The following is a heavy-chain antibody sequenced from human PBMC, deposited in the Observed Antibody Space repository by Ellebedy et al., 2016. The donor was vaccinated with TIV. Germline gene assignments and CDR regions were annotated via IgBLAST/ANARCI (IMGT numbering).Heavy chain of an antibody. CDR2: ISGSSSYT. V-gene: IGHV3-11*06. CDR1: GFTFSDYY. J-gene: IGHJ6*02. CDR3: ARQGSYYEKYYHYYYGMDV. Sequence: GESLRISCAASGFTFSDYYMTWIRQAPGKGLEWVSYISGSSSYTNYADSVKGRFTISRDNAKKSLYLEMNSLGAEDTAVYYCARQGSYYEKYYHYYYGMDVWGQGTTVTVSS. D-gene: IGHD3-10*01.